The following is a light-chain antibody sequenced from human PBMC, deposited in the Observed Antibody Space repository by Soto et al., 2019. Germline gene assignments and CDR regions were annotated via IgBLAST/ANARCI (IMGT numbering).Light chain of an antibody. CDR3: QQYKSYST. J-gene: IGKJ1*01. V-gene: IGKV1-5*01. CDR2: DAS. CDR1: QSLNSR. Sequence: IRMTQSPSSLSASTGDRVTLTFRAAQSLNSRLAWYQHRPGKAPRLLIYDASTLESGVPSRFSGSGSGTEFTLTINNLQPDDLATYICQQYKSYSTFGRGTKVDIK.